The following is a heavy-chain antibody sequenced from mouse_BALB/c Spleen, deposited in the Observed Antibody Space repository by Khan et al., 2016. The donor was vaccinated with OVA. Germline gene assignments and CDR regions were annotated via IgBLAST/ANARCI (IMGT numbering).Heavy chain of an antibody. D-gene: IGHD4-1*01. CDR3: ARGNWHSYYFDY. Sequence: EVQLQESGPELVKPGASVKMSCKASGYTFTNYVLHWVKQKPGQGLEWIGYINPYNGGTKYNEKFKGKATLASDKSSITAYMEHSSLTSEDSAVYYWARGNWHSYYFDYWGQGTTLTLSS. J-gene: IGHJ2*01. V-gene: IGHV1S136*01. CDR2: INPYNGGT. CDR1: GYTFTNYV.